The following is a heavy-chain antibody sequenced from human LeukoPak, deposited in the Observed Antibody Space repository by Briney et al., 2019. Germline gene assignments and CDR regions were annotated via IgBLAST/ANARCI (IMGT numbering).Heavy chain of an antibody. D-gene: IGHD3-22*01. CDR1: GFTFSSYA. CDR3: ARDRGLTMIAADY. Sequence: GGSLRLSCAASGFTFSSYAMHWVRQAPGKGLEWVAVISYDGSNKYYADSVKGRFTISRDNYKNTLYLQMNSLRAEDTAVYYCARDRGLTMIAADYWGQGTLVTVSS. V-gene: IGHV3-30*01. J-gene: IGHJ4*02. CDR2: ISYDGSNK.